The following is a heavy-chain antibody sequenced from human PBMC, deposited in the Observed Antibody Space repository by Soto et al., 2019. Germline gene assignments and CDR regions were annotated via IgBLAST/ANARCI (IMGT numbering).Heavy chain of an antibody. Sequence: EVQLVESGGGLVKPGGSLRLSCAASGFTFSSYSMNWVRQAPGKGLEWVSSISSSSSYIYYADSVKGRFTISRDNAKNSLYLQMNSLRDEDTAVYYCARDFVRGGSFFFPRAFDIWGQGTMVTVSS. D-gene: IGHD1-26*01. J-gene: IGHJ3*02. CDR3: ARDFVRGGSFFFPRAFDI. CDR1: GFTFSSYS. V-gene: IGHV3-21*01. CDR2: ISSSSSYI.